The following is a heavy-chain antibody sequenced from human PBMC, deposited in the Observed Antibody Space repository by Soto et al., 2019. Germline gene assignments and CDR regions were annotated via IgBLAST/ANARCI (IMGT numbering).Heavy chain of an antibody. J-gene: IGHJ4*02. CDR1: GFNFFNYG. Sequence: QVQLVQSGAEVKKPGASVKVSCKTSGFNFFNYGYTWVRQAPGQGLEWVGCIGAFSGRKDYAPKFQGRVTLTADTSTSTAYMELGSLTSDDTAVYYCARTSSTANFEGWGQGTLVTVSS. CDR2: IGAFSGRK. D-gene: IGHD1-26*01. CDR3: ARTSSTANFEG. V-gene: IGHV1-18*01.